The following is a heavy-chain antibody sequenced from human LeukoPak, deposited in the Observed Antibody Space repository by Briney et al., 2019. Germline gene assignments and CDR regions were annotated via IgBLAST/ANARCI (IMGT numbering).Heavy chain of an antibody. CDR1: GFTFSSYD. Sequence: GGSLGLSCAASGFTFSSYDMHWVRQATGKGLEWVSAIGTAGDTYYPGSVKGRFTISRENAKNSLYLQMNSLRAGDTAVYYCARGNYYDSSGYYHFDYWGQGTLVTVSS. V-gene: IGHV3-13*01. J-gene: IGHJ4*02. D-gene: IGHD3-22*01. CDR3: ARGNYYDSSGYYHFDY. CDR2: IGTAGDT.